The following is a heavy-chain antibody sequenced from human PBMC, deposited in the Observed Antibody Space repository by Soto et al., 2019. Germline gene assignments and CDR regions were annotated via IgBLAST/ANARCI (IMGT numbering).Heavy chain of an antibody. D-gene: IGHD6-19*01. CDR2: ISGSGGST. CDR3: AKDEPSGYSSGWYLGNFDI. J-gene: IGHJ3*02. Sequence: EVQLLESGGGLVQPGGSLRLSCAASGFTFSSYAMSWVRQAPGKGLEWVSAISGSGGSTYYADSVKGRFTISRDNSKNTLYLQMNSLRAEDTAVYYCAKDEPSGYSSGWYLGNFDIWGQGTMVTVSS. V-gene: IGHV3-23*01. CDR1: GFTFSSYA.